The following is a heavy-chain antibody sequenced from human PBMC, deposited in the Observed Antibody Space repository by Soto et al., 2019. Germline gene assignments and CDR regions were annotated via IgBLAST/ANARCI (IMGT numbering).Heavy chain of an antibody. CDR2: IIPIFGTV. CDR1: GGTFSSYA. J-gene: IGHJ6*02. V-gene: IGHV1-69*13. D-gene: IGHD6-13*01. Sequence: GASVKVSCKASGGTFSSYAISWVRQAPGQGLEWMGGIIPIFGTVNYAQKFQGRVTITADESTSTAYMELSSLRSEDTAVYYCARGISISSWSPPKYYHDGMDVWSQGSTVLVSS. CDR3: ARGISISSWSPPKYYHDGMDV.